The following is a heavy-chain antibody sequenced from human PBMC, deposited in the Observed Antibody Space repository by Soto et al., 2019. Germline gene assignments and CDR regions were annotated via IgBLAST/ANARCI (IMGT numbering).Heavy chain of an antibody. CDR1: GFTFSDHY. V-gene: IGHV3-72*01. CDR2: TRNKANSYTT. J-gene: IGHJ2*01. Sequence: PGGSLRLSCAASGFTFSDHYMDWVRQAPGKGLEWVGRTRNKANSYTTEYAASVKGRFTISRDDSKNSLYLQMNSLKTEDTAVYYCARAYCSSTSCRVPWYFDLWGRGTLVTVSS. CDR3: ARAYCSSTSCRVPWYFDL. D-gene: IGHD2-2*01.